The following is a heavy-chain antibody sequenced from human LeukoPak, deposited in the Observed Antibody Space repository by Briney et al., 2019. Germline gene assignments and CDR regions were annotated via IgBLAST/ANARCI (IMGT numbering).Heavy chain of an antibody. CDR2: IIPILGIA. J-gene: IGHJ4*02. CDR1: GGTFSIYA. CDR3: ARDDQD. V-gene: IGHV1-69*04. Sequence: GAPVTVSCTASGGTFSIYAISWVRQAPGQGLEWMGRIIPILGIANYAQKFQGRVTITADKSTSTAYMELSSLRSEDTAVYYCARDDQDWGQGTLVTVSS.